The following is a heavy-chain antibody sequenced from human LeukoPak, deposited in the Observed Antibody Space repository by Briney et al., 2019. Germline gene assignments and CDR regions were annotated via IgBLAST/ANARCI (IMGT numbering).Heavy chain of an antibody. Sequence: GASVKVSRKASGYTFTGYYMHWVRQAPGQGLEWMGWINPNSGGTNYAQKFQGRVTMTRDTSISTAYMELSRLRSDDTAVYYCARSLWFGELLGEYNWFDPWGQGTPVTVSS. D-gene: IGHD3-10*01. CDR3: ARSLWFGELLGEYNWFDP. V-gene: IGHV1-2*02. CDR2: INPNSGGT. CDR1: GYTFTGYY. J-gene: IGHJ5*02.